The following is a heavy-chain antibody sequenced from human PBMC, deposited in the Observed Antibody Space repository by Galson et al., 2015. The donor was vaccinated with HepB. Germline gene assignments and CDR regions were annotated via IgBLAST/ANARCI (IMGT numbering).Heavy chain of an antibody. CDR2: INPKSGDT. Sequence: SVTVSCKASGSTFTDYYLHWVRQAPGQGLEWMGRINPKSGDTNYAQNFRGRVTLTRDMSISTAYMDLSRLRYDDTAVFYCARGRTTVVEGYWYFDVWGRGTLVTVSS. J-gene: IGHJ2*01. V-gene: IGHV1-2*06. D-gene: IGHD4-23*01. CDR3: ARGRTTVVEGYWYFDV. CDR1: GSTFTDYY.